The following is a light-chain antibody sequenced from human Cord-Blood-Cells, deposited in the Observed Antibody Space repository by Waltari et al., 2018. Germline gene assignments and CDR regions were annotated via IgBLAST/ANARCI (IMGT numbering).Light chain of an antibody. CDR2: WAS. CDR1: QSVLYSSNNTNY. J-gene: IGKJ2*01. V-gene: IGKV4-1*01. Sequence: DIVMTQSPDSLAVSLGESATINCKSSQSVLYSSNNTNYLAWYQQKPGQPPKLLIYWASTRESGVPDRFSGSGSGTDFPLTISSLQAEDVAVYYCQQYYSTPPYTFGQGTKLEIK. CDR3: QQYYSTPPYT.